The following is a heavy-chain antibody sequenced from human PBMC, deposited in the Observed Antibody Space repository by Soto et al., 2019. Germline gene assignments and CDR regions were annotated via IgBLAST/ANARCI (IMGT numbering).Heavy chain of an antibody. CDR3: ARVPRYDFWSGSLGGGFDP. J-gene: IGHJ5*02. D-gene: IGHD3-3*01. CDR1: GGSGSSGSYY. V-gene: IGHV4-61*01. CDR2: IFYSGST. Sequence: SETLSLTCIVSGGSGSSGSYYWSWIRQPPGKGLEWIGYIFYSGSTNYNPSLKSRVTISVDTSKNQFSLKLSSLRSEDTAVYYCARVPRYDFWSGSLGGGFDPWGQGTLVTVS.